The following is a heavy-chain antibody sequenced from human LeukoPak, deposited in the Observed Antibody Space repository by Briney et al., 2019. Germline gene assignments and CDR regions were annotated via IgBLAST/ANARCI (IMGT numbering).Heavy chain of an antibody. CDR3: ARATITMIVVEGDAFDI. D-gene: IGHD3-22*01. J-gene: IGHJ3*02. CDR1: GGSISNGDYY. CDR2: IYYSGST. Sequence: SETLSLTCTVSGGSISNGDYYWSWIRQPPGKGLEWIGYIYYSGSTYYNPSLKSRVTISVDTSKNQFSLKLSSVTAADTAVYYCARATITMIVVEGDAFDIWGQGTMVTVSS. V-gene: IGHV4-30-4*01.